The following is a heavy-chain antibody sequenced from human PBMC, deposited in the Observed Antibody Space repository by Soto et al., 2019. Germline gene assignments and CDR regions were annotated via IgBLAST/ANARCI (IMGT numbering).Heavy chain of an antibody. CDR2: ITPLYDTK. D-gene: IGHD3-16*01. CDR1: GGTFSSYS. V-gene: IGHV1-69*12. J-gene: IGHJ5*02. CDR3: ARGGTLKPFDP. Sequence: QVQLVQSGPEVKEPGSSVKVSCKTSGGTFSSYSLNWVRQAPGQGLEWMGVITPLYDTKNYAQRFRGRVTFPADESTSTVYMELTGATSDDTAVYFCARGGTLKPFDPWGQGTLVTVSS.